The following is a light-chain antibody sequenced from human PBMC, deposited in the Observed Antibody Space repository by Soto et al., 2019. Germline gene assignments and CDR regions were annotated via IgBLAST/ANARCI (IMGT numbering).Light chain of an antibody. CDR2: GAS. Sequence: IVLTPSPGTLSLSPGERATLSCRASQSITNNYLAWYQQKPGRAHRLLIYGASSRATGIPDRFSGSGSGTDFTLTSSRLEPEDFAMYYCQQYGYLVTFGGGTKVEIK. CDR1: QSITNNY. J-gene: IGKJ4*01. CDR3: QQYGYLVT. V-gene: IGKV3-20*01.